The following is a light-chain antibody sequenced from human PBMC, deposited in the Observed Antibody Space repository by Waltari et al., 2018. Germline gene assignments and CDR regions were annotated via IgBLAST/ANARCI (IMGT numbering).Light chain of an antibody. CDR1: QTVGSNY. Sequence: EIVLTQSPGTLSLSPGESATLSCRASQTVGSNYLAWYQQKPGQAPRHLIYGASTRPTGVADRFSGRGSGTELTITISRLEPEDFAVYYCQKYGSSPLWTFGQGTKVEV. CDR3: QKYGSSPLWT. V-gene: IGKV3-20*01. CDR2: GAS. J-gene: IGKJ1*01.